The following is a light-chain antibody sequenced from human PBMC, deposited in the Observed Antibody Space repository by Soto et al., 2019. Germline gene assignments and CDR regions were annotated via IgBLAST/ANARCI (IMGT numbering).Light chain of an antibody. CDR1: QSVSSSY. CDR2: GAS. V-gene: IGKV3-20*01. Sequence: EIVLTQSPGTLSLSPGARATLSCRARQSVSSSYLAWYQQKPGQAPRLLIYGASSRATGIPDRFSGSGSGTDFTLTISRLEPEDFVVYYCQQYGSSPPLTFGGGTKVDIK. CDR3: QQYGSSPPLT. J-gene: IGKJ4*01.